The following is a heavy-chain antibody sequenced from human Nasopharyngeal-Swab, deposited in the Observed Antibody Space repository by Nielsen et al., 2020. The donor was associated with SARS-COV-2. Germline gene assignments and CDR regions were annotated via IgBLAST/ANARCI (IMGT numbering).Heavy chain of an antibody. D-gene: IGHD3-10*01. Sequence: GGSLRLSCAASGFTFSSYGMHWVRQAPGKGLEWVAVIWYDGSNKCYADSVKGRFTISRDNSKNTLYLQMNSLRAEDTAVYYCAKEAYVSIVRGVTPWFDPWGQGTLVTVSS. CDR3: AKEAYVSIVRGVTPWFDP. J-gene: IGHJ5*02. CDR2: IWYDGSNK. V-gene: IGHV3-30*02. CDR1: GFTFSSYG.